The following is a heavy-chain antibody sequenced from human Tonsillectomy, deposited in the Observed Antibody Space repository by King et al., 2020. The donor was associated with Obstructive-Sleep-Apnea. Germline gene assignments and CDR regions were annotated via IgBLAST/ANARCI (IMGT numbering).Heavy chain of an antibody. CDR1: GGSISSYY. Sequence: QVQLQESGPGLVKPSETLSLTCTVSGGSISSYYWSWIRQPPGKGLEWLGYIYYSGSTNYNPSLKSRVTISVDTSKNQFSLKLSSVTAADTAVYYCARGNGYSYGLPDYWGQGTLVTVSS. D-gene: IGHD5-18*01. CDR3: ARGNGYSYGLPDY. CDR2: IYYSGST. J-gene: IGHJ4*02. V-gene: IGHV4-59*01.